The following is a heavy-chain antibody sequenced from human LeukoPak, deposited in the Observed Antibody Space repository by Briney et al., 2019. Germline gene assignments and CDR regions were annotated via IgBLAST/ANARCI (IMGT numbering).Heavy chain of an antibody. V-gene: IGHV1-2*06. D-gene: IGHD2-8*01. Sequence: SSVKVSCKASGYTFTDSYIHWVRQAAGQGLEWMGRINPNSCDPNYPQTFQGRVTMTRDTSISTAYMSMSSLTSDATAVYYCARSAGHCNNGVCFTDYYIDVWGTGTTVTVSS. CDR1: GYTFTDSY. CDR2: INPNSCDP. CDR3: ARSAGHCNNGVCFTDYYIDV. J-gene: IGHJ6*03.